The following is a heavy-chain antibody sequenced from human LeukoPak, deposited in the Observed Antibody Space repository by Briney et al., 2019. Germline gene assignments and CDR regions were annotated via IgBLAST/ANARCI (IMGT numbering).Heavy chain of an antibody. CDR1: GGTFSSYA. Sequence: SVKVSCKASGGTFSSYAISWVRQAPGQGLEWMGGIIPIFGTANYAQKFQGRVTITTDESTSTAYMELSSLRSEDTAVYCCAKAAARSHDAFDIWGQGTMVTVSS. CDR3: AKAAARSHDAFDI. CDR2: IIPIFGTA. J-gene: IGHJ3*02. D-gene: IGHD2-2*01. V-gene: IGHV1-69*05.